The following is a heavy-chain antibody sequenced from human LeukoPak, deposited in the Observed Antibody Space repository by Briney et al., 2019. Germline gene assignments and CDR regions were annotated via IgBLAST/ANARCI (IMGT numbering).Heavy chain of an antibody. CDR2: INHRGHP. CDR1: GGSFTGYH. J-gene: IGHJ4*02. D-gene: IGHD4-23*01. V-gene: IGHV4-34*01. CDR3: ARDPTTVVTVPYYFDF. Sequence: KPWETLSLTCAVYGGSFTGYHWNWVRQSPQRGLEWIGEINHRGHPHYNPSLESRLTISVDTSKNQFSLTLKSVTAADTAVYYCARDPTTVVTVPYYFDFWGQGTPVTVSS.